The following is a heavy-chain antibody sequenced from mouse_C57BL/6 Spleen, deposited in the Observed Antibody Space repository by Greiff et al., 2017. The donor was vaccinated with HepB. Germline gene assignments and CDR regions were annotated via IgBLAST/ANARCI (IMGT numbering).Heavy chain of an antibody. J-gene: IGHJ4*01. D-gene: IGHD1-1*01. CDR1: GYTFTSYW. V-gene: IGHV1-52*01. CDR3: ARTYYYGSEYAMDY. CDR2: IDPSDSET. Sequence: QVQLQQPGAELVRPGSSVKLSCKASGYTFTSYWMHWVKQRPIQGLEWIGNIDPSDSETHYNQKFKDKATLTVDKSSSTAYMQLSSLTSEDSAVYYCARTYYYGSEYAMDYWGQGTSVTVSS.